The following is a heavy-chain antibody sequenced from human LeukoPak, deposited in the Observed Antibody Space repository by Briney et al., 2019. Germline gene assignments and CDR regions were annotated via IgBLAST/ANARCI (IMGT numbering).Heavy chain of an antibody. Sequence: PGRSLRLSYAASVFIFDDYAIHWVRQPPGKGLEGVSGISWHSGSIGYADYVKGRFTISRDKAKNSLYLQMNSLRAEDMALYYCAKGGSSGWYESGFDPWGQGTLVTVSS. V-gene: IGHV3-9*03. CDR1: VFIFDDYA. CDR2: ISWHSGSI. D-gene: IGHD6-19*01. CDR3: AKGGSSGWYESGFDP. J-gene: IGHJ5*02.